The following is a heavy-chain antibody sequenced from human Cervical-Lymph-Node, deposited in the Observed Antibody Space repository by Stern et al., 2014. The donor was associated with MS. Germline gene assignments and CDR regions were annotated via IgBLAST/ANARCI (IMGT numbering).Heavy chain of an antibody. CDR3: ARDSYDSKLRFDF. CDR2: INPSGGGP. V-gene: IGHV1-46*01. D-gene: IGHD3-22*01. J-gene: IGHJ4*02. Sequence: QVQLGQSGAEVRKPGASVKVSCKASGFTFTSYDIHWVRQAPGQGLEWMGKINPSGGGPNYAQRFQDRVTVTRDTSTNTVYMELSSLRSEDTAVYYCARDSYDSKLRFDFWGQGTLVTVSS. CDR1: GFTFTSYD.